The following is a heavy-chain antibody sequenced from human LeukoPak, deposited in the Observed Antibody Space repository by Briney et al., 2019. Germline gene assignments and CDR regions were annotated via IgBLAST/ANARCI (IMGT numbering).Heavy chain of an antibody. V-gene: IGHV4-38-2*01. J-gene: IGHJ5*02. CDR1: GFSIRIGYY. CDR2: IFHSGDT. CDR3: ARIAVTAGRHTWFDP. D-gene: IGHD2-21*02. Sequence: SETPSLTCAVSGFSIRIGYYWGWIRQPPGKGLEWIGSIFHSGDTYYNPSLKSRVTMSVDTSKNQFSLRLTSVTAADTAVYYCARIAVTAGRHTWFDPWGQGALVTVSS.